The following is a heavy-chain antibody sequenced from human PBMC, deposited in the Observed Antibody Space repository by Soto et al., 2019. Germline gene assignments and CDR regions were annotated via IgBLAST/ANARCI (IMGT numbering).Heavy chain of an antibody. V-gene: IGHV3-48*03. Sequence: ELQLVESGGGLVQPGGSLRLSCAASGFSIRSYEMNWVRQVPGKGLEWVAYISGTTTFYAESVKGRFTISRDNAKNSLYLQMDSLRAGDTAVYYCARIWDGYFDLWGQGTLVTVSS. D-gene: IGHD1-26*01. CDR2: ISGTTT. CDR3: ARIWDGYFDL. J-gene: IGHJ4*02. CDR1: GFSIRSYE.